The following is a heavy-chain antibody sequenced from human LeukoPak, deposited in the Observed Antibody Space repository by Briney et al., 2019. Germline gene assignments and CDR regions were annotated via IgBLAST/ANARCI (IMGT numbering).Heavy chain of an antibody. CDR1: GGTFSSYA. J-gene: IGHJ4*02. Sequence: ASVKVSCKASGGTFSSYAISWVRQAPGQGLEWMGRINPNSGGTNYAQKFQGRVTMTRDTSISTAYMELSRLRSDDTAVYYCARVSRIEYSSSAPFDYWGQGTLVTVSS. D-gene: IGHD6-6*01. CDR2: INPNSGGT. V-gene: IGHV1-2*06. CDR3: ARVSRIEYSSSAPFDY.